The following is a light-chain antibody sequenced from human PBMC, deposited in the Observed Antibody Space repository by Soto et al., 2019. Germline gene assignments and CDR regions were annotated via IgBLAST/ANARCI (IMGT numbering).Light chain of an antibody. CDR1: QSVSSY. CDR2: DTS. Sequence: EIVLTQSPATLSLSPGERATLSCRASQSVSSYLAWYQQKPGQAPRLLMYDTSNRATGIPARFSGSGSGTDFTITISSLEPEDFAVYYCQQRSNWPWTFGGGTKVEIK. V-gene: IGKV3-11*01. J-gene: IGKJ4*01. CDR3: QQRSNWPWT.